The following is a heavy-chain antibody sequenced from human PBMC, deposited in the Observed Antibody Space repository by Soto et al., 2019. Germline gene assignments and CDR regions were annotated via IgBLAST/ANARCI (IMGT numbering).Heavy chain of an antibody. V-gene: IGHV4-34*01. J-gene: IGHJ3*02. Sequence: SETLSLTCAVYGGSFSGYYWSWIRQPPGKGLEWIGEINHSGSTNYNPSLKSRVTISVDTSKNQFSLKLSSVTAADTAVYYCARTYDFWSGSHDAFDIWGQGTMVTVSS. CDR2: INHSGST. CDR3: ARTYDFWSGSHDAFDI. CDR1: GGSFSGYY. D-gene: IGHD3-3*01.